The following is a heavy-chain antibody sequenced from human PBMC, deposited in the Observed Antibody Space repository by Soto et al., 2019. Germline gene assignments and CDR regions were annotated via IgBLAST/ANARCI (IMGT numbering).Heavy chain of an antibody. V-gene: IGHV4-39*02. Sequence: QLQLHESGPGLVKPSETLSLTCTVSGGSVSSSSYYWGWIRQPPGKGLEWIGSIYYRGSTYYNPSLTRRLTISVDTPKNQFALRLSSLTAADTAMYYCAREYSTSSGDYWGQGTLVTVSS. D-gene: IGHD6-6*01. CDR2: IYYRGST. CDR3: AREYSTSSGDY. CDR1: GGSVSSSSYY. J-gene: IGHJ4*02.